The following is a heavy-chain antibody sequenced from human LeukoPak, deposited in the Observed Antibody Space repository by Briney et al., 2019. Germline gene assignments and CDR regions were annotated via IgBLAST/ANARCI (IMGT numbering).Heavy chain of an antibody. J-gene: IGHJ4*02. D-gene: IGHD2/OR15-2a*01. V-gene: IGHV4-59*08. CDR3: AGHHPRNTVDF. Sequence: TPSETLSLTCTVSGGSISSYYWSWIRQPPGKGLEWIAYISDIGSINYNPSLKSRVTISLETSKNQFSLKLSSVTAADTAVYYCAGHHPRNTVDFWGQGTLVTVSS. CDR2: ISDIGSI. CDR1: GGSISSYY.